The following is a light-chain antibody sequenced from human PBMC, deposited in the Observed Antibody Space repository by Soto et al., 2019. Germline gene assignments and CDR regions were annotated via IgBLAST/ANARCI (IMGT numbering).Light chain of an antibody. Sequence: EVVMTQSPATLSVSPGDRATLSCRASQSVDTNVVWYQQKPGQHPRLLVHSASIRATGVPARFTGIGSGTDFTLTISGLQSDDFAIYYCQQYYNWPPYTFGQGTRLQIK. CDR1: QSVDTN. CDR2: SAS. CDR3: QQYYNWPPYT. J-gene: IGKJ2*01. V-gene: IGKV3-15*01.